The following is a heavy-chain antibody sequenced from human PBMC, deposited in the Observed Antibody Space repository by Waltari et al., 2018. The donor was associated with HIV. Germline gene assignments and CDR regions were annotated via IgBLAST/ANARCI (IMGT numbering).Heavy chain of an antibody. V-gene: IGHV1-69*01. CDR1: GGTFSSYA. J-gene: IGHJ6*02. Sequence: QVQLVQSGAEVKKPGSSVKVSCKASGGTFSSYAISWVRQAPGQGLEWMGGIIPIFGTANYAQKFQGRVTITADEYTSTAYMELSSLRSEDTAVYYCARAPLYKRQPGNYYYYGMDVWGQGTTVTVSS. CDR2: IIPIFGTA. D-gene: IGHD6-13*01. CDR3: ARAPLYKRQPGNYYYYGMDV.